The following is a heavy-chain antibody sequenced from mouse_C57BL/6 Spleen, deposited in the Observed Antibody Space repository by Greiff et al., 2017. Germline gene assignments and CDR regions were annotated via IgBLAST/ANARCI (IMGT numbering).Heavy chain of an antibody. CDR2: ISDGGSYT. Sequence: EVQLQQSGGGLVKPGGSLKLSCAASGFTFSSYAMSWVRQTPEKRLEWVATISDGGSYTYYPDNVKGRFTISRDNAKNNLYLQMSHLKSEDTAMYYCARDGPKDYWGQGTSVTVSS. V-gene: IGHV5-4*01. CDR1: GFTFSSYA. J-gene: IGHJ4*01. CDR3: ARDGPKDY.